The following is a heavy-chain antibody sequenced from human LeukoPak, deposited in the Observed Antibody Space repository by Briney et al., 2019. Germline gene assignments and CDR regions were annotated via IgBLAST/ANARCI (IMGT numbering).Heavy chain of an antibody. CDR2: ISYDGSNK. D-gene: IGHD1-26*01. J-gene: IGHJ4*02. V-gene: IGHV3-30*18. Sequence: PGGSLRLSCAASGFTFRSYWMSWVRQAPGKGLEWVAVISYDGSNKYYADSVKGRFTISRDNSKNTLYLQMNSLRAEDTAVYYCAKDYSGSYFDYWGQGTLVTVSS. CDR1: GFTFRSYW. CDR3: AKDYSGSYFDY.